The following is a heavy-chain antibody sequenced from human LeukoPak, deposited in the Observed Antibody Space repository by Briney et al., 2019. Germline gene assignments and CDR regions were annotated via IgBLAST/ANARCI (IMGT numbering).Heavy chain of an antibody. Sequence: ASVKVSCKASGYTFTGYYMHWVRQAPGQGLEWMGWINPNSGGTNYAQKFQGRVTMTRDTSISTAYMELSRLRSDDTAVYYCARGSVGSGYYSYYFDYWGQGTLVTVSS. D-gene: IGHD3-22*01. CDR2: INPNSGGT. J-gene: IGHJ4*02. CDR3: ARGSVGSGYYSYYFDY. CDR1: GYTFTGYY. V-gene: IGHV1-2*02.